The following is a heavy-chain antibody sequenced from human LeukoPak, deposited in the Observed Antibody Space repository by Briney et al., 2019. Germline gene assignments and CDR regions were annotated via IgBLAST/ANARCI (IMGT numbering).Heavy chain of an antibody. CDR1: GFTFSSYA. CDR2: ISGSGGST. Sequence: PGGSLRLSCAASGFTFSSYAMSWVRQAPGKGLEWVSAISGSGGSTYYADSVKGRFTISRDNSKNTLYLQMNSLRAEDTAVYYCARGKVMDYYYYYGMDVWGQGTTVTVSS. D-gene: IGHD3-16*01. J-gene: IGHJ6*02. CDR3: ARGKVMDYYYYYGMDV. V-gene: IGHV3-23*01.